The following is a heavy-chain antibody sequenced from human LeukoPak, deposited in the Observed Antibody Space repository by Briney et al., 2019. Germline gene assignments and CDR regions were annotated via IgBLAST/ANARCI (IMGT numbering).Heavy chain of an antibody. J-gene: IGHJ4*02. D-gene: IGHD3-22*01. CDR1: GFTFRSYW. CDR3: AKDGEGYYDSSGYYGY. V-gene: IGHV3-74*01. CDR2: INSDGSST. Sequence: PGGSLRLSCAPSGFTFRSYWMHWVRQAPGKGLVWVSRINSDGSSTSYADSVKGRFTISRDNAKNTLYLQMNSLRAEDTAVYYCAKDGEGYYDSSGYYGYWGQGTLVTVSS.